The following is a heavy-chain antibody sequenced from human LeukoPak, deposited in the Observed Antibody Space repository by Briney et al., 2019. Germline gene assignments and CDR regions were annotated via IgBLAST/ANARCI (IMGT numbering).Heavy chain of an antibody. CDR3: ARLDEAFDN. J-gene: IGHJ4*02. CDR1: GFSFSRYW. CDR2: IKFDGNEK. Sequence: PGGSLRLSCTASGFSFSRYWLSWVRQAPGKGLEWVANIKFDGNEKYYVDSVKSRFTISRDNAKNSLYLQMNSLRAEDTAIYYCARLDEAFDNWGQGTLVTVSS. V-gene: IGHV3-7*01. D-gene: IGHD5-24*01.